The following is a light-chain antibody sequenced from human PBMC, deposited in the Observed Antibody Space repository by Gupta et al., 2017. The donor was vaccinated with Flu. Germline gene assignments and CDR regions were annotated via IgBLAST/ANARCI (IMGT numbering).Light chain of an antibody. J-gene: IGKJ4*01. CDR1: QSVGSY. CDR3: QQGSNWPPSLT. V-gene: IGKV3-11*01. Sequence: IVLTQSQATLSLSPGERATLSCRASQSVGSYIACYQQKPGQAPGLLNYDASNRATGIPARFSGSGSETDFTLTISSLEPEDSEVYYCQQGSNWPPSLTFGGGTKVEMK. CDR2: DAS.